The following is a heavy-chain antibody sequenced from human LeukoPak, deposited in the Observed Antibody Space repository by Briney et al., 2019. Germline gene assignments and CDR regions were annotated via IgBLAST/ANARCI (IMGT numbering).Heavy chain of an antibody. D-gene: IGHD6-13*01. CDR1: GFTFMSYG. CDR3: AKEPIVAVNGPV. V-gene: IGHV3-23*01. Sequence: GGTLRLSCAASGFTFMSYGMSWVRQTPGKGLEWVSAISSSGGSTYYADSVKGRFTISRDNSKNTLFLQMSSLRAEDAAVYYCAKEPIVAVNGPVWGIGTTVTISS. CDR2: ISSSGGST. J-gene: IGHJ6*04.